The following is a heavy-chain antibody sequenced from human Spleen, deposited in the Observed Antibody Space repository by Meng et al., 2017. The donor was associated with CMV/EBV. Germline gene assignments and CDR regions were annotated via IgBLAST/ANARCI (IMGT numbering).Heavy chain of an antibody. Sequence: GESLKISCAASGFTFSSYSMNWVRQAPGKGLEWVSSISSSSSYIYYADSVKGRFTISRDNARKSLSLQMNSLRAEDTAVYYCARVANLNDFFSDGVLNSWGQGTLVTVSS. CDR1: GFTFSSYS. CDR2: ISSSSSYI. CDR3: ARVANLNDFFSDGVLNS. D-gene: IGHD1-1*01. J-gene: IGHJ4*02. V-gene: IGHV3-21*01.